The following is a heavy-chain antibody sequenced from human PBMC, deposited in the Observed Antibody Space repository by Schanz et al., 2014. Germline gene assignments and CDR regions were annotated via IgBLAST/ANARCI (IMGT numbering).Heavy chain of an antibody. CDR2: MNPNSGNT. J-gene: IGHJ4*02. Sequence: QVQLVQSGSEVKKPGASATVSCKASGYTFNNHGISWVRQAPGQGLEWMGWMNPNSGNTGYAQKFQGRVTMTRHTSISTAYMELSSLRSEDTAVYYCARDGEAAAGCDYWGQGTLVTVSS. D-gene: IGHD6-13*01. V-gene: IGHV1-8*02. CDR1: GYTFNNHG. CDR3: ARDGEAAAGCDY.